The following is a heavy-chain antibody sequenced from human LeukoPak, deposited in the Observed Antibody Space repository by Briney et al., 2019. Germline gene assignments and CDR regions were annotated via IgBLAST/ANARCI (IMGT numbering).Heavy chain of an antibody. Sequence: SETLSLTCTVSGGSISSYYWSWIRQPPGKGLEWIGYIYYSGSTNYNPSLKSRVTTSVDTSKNQFSLKLSSVTAADTAVYYCARAGYYDRGDAFDIWGQGTMVTVSS. CDR2: IYYSGST. J-gene: IGHJ3*02. D-gene: IGHD3-22*01. CDR1: GGSISSYY. V-gene: IGHV4-59*01. CDR3: ARAGYYDRGDAFDI.